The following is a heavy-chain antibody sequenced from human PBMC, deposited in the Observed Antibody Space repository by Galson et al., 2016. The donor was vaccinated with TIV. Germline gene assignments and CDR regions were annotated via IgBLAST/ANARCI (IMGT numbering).Heavy chain of an antibody. CDR3: ARAAGRNGATCHATCESFDF. D-gene: IGHD3-10*01. J-gene: IGHJ3*01. CDR2: TYCRSRCYY. V-gene: IGHV6-1*01. CDR1: GDSVSSNSAA. Sequence: CAISGDSVSSNSAAWNWIRQSPSRGLEWLGRTYCRSRCYYDYAVSVESRITIESDTSKNQFSLRLNSVTSEDTAVYYCARAAGRNGATCHATCESFDFWGQGTKVTVSS.